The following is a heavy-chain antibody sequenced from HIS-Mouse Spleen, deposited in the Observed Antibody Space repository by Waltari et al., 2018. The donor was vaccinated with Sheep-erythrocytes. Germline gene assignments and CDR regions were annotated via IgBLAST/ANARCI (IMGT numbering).Heavy chain of an antibody. Sequence: QLQLQESGPGRVKPSETLSLTCTVSGGSSSSSSYYWGWIRQPPGKGLEWIGGIYYSGSTYYNPSLKSPVTISVDTSKNQFSLKLSSVTAADTAVYYCARHKDTAMVHFDYWGQGTLVTVSS. J-gene: IGHJ4*02. D-gene: IGHD5-18*01. CDR1: GGSSSSSSYY. CDR2: IYYSGST. CDR3: ARHKDTAMVHFDY. V-gene: IGHV4-39*01.